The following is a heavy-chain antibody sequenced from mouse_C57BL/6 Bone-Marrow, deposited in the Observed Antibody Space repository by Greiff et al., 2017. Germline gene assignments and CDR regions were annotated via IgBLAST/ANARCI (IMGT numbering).Heavy chain of an antibody. CDR1: GYTFTSYG. J-gene: IGHJ2*01. D-gene: IGHD1-1*01. V-gene: IGHV1-81*01. Sequence: QVQLQQSGAELARPGASVKLSCKASGYTFTSYGISWVKQSTGQGLEWIGEIYPRSGNTNYNEKFKGKATLTADKSSSTAYMELRSLTSEDSAVYFCARWGTTVPYYFDYWGQGTTLTVSS. CDR3: ARWGTTVPYYFDY. CDR2: IYPRSGNT.